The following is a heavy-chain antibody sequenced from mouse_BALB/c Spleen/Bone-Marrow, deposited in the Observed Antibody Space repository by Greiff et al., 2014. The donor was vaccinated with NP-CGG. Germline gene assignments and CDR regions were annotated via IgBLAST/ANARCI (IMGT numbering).Heavy chain of an antibody. CDR2: IWGGGIT. J-gene: IGHJ2*01. CDR1: GFSLTDYG. CDR3: AKHDTTVVVDY. Sequence: VMLVESGPGLVAPSQSLSTTCTVSGFSLTDYGVSWIRQPPGKGLEWLGVIWGGGITYYNSTLKSRLSISKDSSKSQVFLKMNSLQTDDTAMYYCAKHDTTVVVDYWGQGTTLTVSS. D-gene: IGHD1-1*01. V-gene: IGHV2-6-5*01.